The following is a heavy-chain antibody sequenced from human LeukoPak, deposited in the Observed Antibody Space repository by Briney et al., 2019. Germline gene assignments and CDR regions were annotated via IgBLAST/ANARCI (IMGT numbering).Heavy chain of an antibody. Sequence: PGGSLRLSCAASGFTFSSYAMTWVRQAPGKGLEWVSSISGSGYSTYYADSMKGRFTISRDNSKNTLYLQMNSLRGEDTAVYYCAKGVGIEGAGHFDPWGQGTVVTVSS. J-gene: IGHJ5*02. D-gene: IGHD6-13*01. CDR3: AKGVGIEGAGHFDP. CDR1: GFTFSSYA. CDR2: ISGSGYST. V-gene: IGHV3-23*01.